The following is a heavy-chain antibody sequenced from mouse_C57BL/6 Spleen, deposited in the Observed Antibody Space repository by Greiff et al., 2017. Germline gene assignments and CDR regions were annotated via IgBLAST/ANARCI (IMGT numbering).Heavy chain of an antibody. D-gene: IGHD1-1*01. J-gene: IGHJ4*01. V-gene: IGHV1-15*01. CDR1: GYTFTDYE. CDR3: TRTTVDYYAMDY. Sequence: VQLQQSGAELVRPGASVTLSCKASGYTFTDYEMHWVKQTPVHGLEWIGAIDPETGGTAYNQKFKGKAILTADKSSSTAYMELRSLTSEDSAVYYCTRTTVDYYAMDYWGQGTSVTVSS. CDR2: IDPETGGT.